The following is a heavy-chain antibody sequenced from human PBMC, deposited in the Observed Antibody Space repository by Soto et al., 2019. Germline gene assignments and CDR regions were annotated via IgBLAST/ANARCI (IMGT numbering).Heavy chain of an antibody. J-gene: IGHJ5*02. CDR1: GGSISSYY. D-gene: IGHD6-19*01. Sequence: SETLSLTCTVSGGSISSYYWSWIRQPPGKGLEWIGYIYYSGSTNYNTSLKSRATISVDTSKNQFSLKLSSVTAADTAVYYCARVADSSGYSFRGWFDPWGQGTLVTVS. V-gene: IGHV4-59*01. CDR3: ARVADSSGYSFRGWFDP. CDR2: IYYSGST.